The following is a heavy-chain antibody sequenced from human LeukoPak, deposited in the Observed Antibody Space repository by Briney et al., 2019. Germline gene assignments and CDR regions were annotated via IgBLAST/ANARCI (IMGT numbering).Heavy chain of an antibody. J-gene: IGHJ4*02. D-gene: IGHD2-2*01. V-gene: IGHV5-51*01. CDR3: ARRPCSSTSCYPEFFDY. CDR2: ICPGDSDT. Sequence: GESLKISCKGSGYTFTNYWIGWVRQMPGKGLEWMGIICPGDSDTRYSPSFQGQVTISADRSINTAYLQWSSLKASDTAMYYCARRPCSSTSCYPEFFDYWGQGTLVTVSS. CDR1: GYTFTNYW.